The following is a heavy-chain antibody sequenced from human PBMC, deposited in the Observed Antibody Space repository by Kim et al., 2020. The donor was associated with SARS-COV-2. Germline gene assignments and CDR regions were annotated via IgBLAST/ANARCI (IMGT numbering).Heavy chain of an antibody. Sequence: GGSLRLSCAASGFTFSGTTMHWVRQASGKGLEWGGRIRSKANSYATVYASSVKNRFTTSRDDSKNTAYLQMNSLKTEDTGVYYCTRVNTIPGGWYDAFDIWGQGTMVTVSS. J-gene: IGHJ3*02. CDR2: IRSKANSYAT. CDR1: GFTFSGTT. V-gene: IGHV3-73*01. D-gene: IGHD6-19*01. CDR3: TRVNTIPGGWYDAFDI.